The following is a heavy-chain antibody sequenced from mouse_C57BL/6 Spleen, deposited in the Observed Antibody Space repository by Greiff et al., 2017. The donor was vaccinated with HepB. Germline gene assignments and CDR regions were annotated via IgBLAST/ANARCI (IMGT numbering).Heavy chain of an antibody. V-gene: IGHV1-26*01. CDR2: INPNNGGT. CDR1: GYTFTDYY. D-gene: IGHD2-1*01. CDR3: ARDGNYYFDY. J-gene: IGHJ2*01. Sequence: EVQLQQSGPELVKPGASVKISCKASGYTFTDYYMNWVKQSHGKSLEWIGDINPNNGGTSYNQKFKGKATLTVDKSSSTAYMELRSLTSEDSAVYYCARDGNYYFDYWGQSTTLTVSS.